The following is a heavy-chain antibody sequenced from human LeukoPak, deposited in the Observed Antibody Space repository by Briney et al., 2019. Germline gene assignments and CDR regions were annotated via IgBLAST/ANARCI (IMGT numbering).Heavy chain of an antibody. D-gene: IGHD6-19*01. Sequence: PGGSLRLSCAASGFTFSSYSMNWVRQAPGKGLEWVSSISGNSIYIYYADSVKGRFTISRDNAENSLYLQMSSLRVADTALYYCASFETVAAYPFDYWGQGTLVTVSS. V-gene: IGHV3-21*01. CDR3: ASFETVAAYPFDY. J-gene: IGHJ4*02. CDR2: ISGNSIYI. CDR1: GFTFSSYS.